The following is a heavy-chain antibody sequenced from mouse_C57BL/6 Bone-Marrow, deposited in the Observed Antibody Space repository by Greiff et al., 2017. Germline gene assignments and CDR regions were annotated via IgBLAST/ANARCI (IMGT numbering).Heavy chain of an antibody. CDR3: ARDPNWVHAMDY. V-gene: IGHV5-4*01. CDR2: ISDGGSYT. Sequence: EVKLMESGGGLVKPGGSLKLSCAASGFTFSSYAMSWVRQTPEKRLEWVATISDGGSYTYYPDNVKGRFTISRDNAKNNLYLQMSHLKSEDTAMYYCARDPNWVHAMDYCGQGTSVTVSS. D-gene: IGHD4-1*01. CDR1: GFTFSSYA. J-gene: IGHJ4*01.